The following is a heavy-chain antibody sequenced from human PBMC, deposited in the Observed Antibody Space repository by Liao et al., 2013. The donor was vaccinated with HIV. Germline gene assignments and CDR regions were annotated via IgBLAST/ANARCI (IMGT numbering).Heavy chain of an antibody. CDR2: INQNGNT. CDR3: ARTGYSSGWAVFDY. D-gene: IGHD6-19*01. V-gene: IGHV4-34*01. Sequence: QVRIDQWDAGPVKSSEPLSLTCAVFGGFFTGYYWSWIRQPPGKGLEWIGEINQNGNTNYNPSLKSRVIISVDTSKNQFSLKVASMNAADTAVYYCARTGYSSGWAVFDYWGQGTLVTVSS. CDR1: GGFFTGYY. J-gene: IGHJ4*02.